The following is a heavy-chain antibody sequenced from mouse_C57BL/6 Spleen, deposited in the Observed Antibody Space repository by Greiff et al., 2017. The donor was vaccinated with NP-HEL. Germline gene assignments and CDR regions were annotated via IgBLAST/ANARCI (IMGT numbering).Heavy chain of an antibody. CDR3: ARKMATVVARAMDY. CDR1: GYSFTGYY. Sequence: VQLQQSGPELVKPGASVKISCKASGYSFTGYYMNWVKQSPEKSLEWIGEINPSTGGTTYNQKFKAKATLTVDKSSSTAYMQLKSLTSEDSAVYYCARKMATVVARAMDYWGQGTSVTVSS. V-gene: IGHV1-42*01. D-gene: IGHD1-1*01. J-gene: IGHJ4*01. CDR2: INPSTGGT.